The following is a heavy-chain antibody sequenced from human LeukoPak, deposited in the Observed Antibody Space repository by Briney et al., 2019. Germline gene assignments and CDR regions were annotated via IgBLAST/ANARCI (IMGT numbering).Heavy chain of an antibody. CDR1: GFTFSSYS. CDR2: ISSSSSYI. CDR3: ARDYRITMIVVVRNDAFDI. J-gene: IGHJ3*02. D-gene: IGHD3-22*01. V-gene: IGHV3-21*01. Sequence: GGSLRLSCAASGFTFSSYSMNWVRQAPGKGLEWVSSISSSSSYIYYADSVKGRFTISRDNAKNSLYLQMNSLRAEDTAVYCCARDYRITMIVVVRNDAFDIWGQGTMVTVSS.